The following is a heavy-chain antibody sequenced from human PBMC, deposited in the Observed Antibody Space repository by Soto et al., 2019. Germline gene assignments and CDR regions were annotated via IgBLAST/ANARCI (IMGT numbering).Heavy chain of an antibody. J-gene: IGHJ6*03. CDR1: GGSISSSSYY. CDR2: IYYSGST. V-gene: IGHV4-39*01. D-gene: IGHD5-12*01. Sequence: SETLSLTCTVSGGSISSSSYYWGWIRQPPGKGLEWIGSIYYSGSTYYNPSLKSRVTISVDTSKNQFSLKLSSVTAADTAVYYCARHGVLATITDYYMDVWGKGTTVTVSS. CDR3: ARHGVLATITDYYMDV.